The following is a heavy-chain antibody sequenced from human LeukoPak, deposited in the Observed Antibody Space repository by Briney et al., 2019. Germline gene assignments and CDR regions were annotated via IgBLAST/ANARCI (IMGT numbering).Heavy chain of an antibody. J-gene: IGHJ4*02. D-gene: IGHD2-15*01. Sequence: GASVKLSCKASGYTFTTYYMHWVRQVPGQGLEWMGVLNPGGGSASYAQKFQGRVTMTRDTSTSTVYMELSSLRSEDSAIYYCARGDIDYWGQGTLVTVSS. CDR3: ARGDIDY. V-gene: IGHV1-46*01. CDR1: GYTFTTYY. CDR2: LNPGGGSA.